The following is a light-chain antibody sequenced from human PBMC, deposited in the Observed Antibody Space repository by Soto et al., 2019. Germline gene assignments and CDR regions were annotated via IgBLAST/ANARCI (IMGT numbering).Light chain of an antibody. V-gene: IGLV1-40*01. Sequence: QPVLTQPPSVSGAPGQRVTISCTGSSSNIGAGYDVQWYQHFPGTAPKLLIYDNNNRPSGVPDRFSGSKSGTSASLAITGLQSEDEADYYCQSSDNSLSGNVIFGGGTKLTVL. CDR3: QSSDNSLSGNVI. CDR2: DNN. CDR1: SSNIGAGYD. J-gene: IGLJ2*01.